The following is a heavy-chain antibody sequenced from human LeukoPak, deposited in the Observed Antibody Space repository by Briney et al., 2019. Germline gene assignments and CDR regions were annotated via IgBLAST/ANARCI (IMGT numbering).Heavy chain of an antibody. V-gene: IGHV3-23*01. CDR1: GFTFSSYA. CDR3: AKDRTPRVLFGSDAFDI. D-gene: IGHD3-10*01. J-gene: IGHJ3*02. CDR2: ISASGGST. Sequence: PGGSLRLSCAASGFTFSSYAMSWVRQAPGKGLEWVSGISASGGSTYYADSVKGRFTISRDNSQNTLYLQMKSLRAEDTAIYYCAKDRTPRVLFGSDAFDIWGQGTMVTVSS.